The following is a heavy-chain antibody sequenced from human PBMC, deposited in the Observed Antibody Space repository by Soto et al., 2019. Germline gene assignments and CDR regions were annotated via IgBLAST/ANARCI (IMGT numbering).Heavy chain of an antibody. V-gene: IGHV3-23*01. CDR1: GFTFSSYA. Sequence: EVQLLESGGGLVQPGGSLRLSCAASGFTFSSYAMSWVRQAPGKGLEWVSAISGSGGSTYYADSVKGRFTISRDNSKTTLYLQMKSLSAEDTAVYYCSKDLLGGTRVRGVTYSWFDPWGQGTLVTVSS. J-gene: IGHJ5*02. D-gene: IGHD3-10*01. CDR2: ISGSGGST. CDR3: SKDLLGGTRVRGVTYSWFDP.